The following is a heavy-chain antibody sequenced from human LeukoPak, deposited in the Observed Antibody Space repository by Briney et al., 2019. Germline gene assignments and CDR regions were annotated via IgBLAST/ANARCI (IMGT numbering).Heavy chain of an antibody. CDR3: ARHPSSSSSLYYYYVDV. D-gene: IGHD6-6*01. V-gene: IGHV4-38-2*01. J-gene: IGHJ6*03. CDR2: IYHSGST. Sequence: PSETLSLTCAVSGYSISSGYYWGWIRQPPGKGLEWIGSIYHSGSTYYNPSLKSRVIISVDTSKNQFSLKLSSVTAADTAVYYCARHPSSSSSLYYYYVDVWGKGTTVTVSS. CDR1: GYSISSGYY.